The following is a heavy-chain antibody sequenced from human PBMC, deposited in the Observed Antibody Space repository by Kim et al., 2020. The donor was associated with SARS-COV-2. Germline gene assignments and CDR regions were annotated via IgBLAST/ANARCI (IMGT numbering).Heavy chain of an antibody. V-gene: IGHV4-30-2*04. D-gene: IGHD3-3*01. CDR3: ARARTIFGVVTPFDY. J-gene: IGHJ4*02. Sequence: PSLKSRVTISVDTAKNQFPLELSPVTAADTGVYYCARARTIFGVVTPFDYWGQGTLVTVSS.